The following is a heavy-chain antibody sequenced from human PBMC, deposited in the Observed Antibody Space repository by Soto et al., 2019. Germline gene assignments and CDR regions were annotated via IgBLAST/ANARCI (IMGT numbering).Heavy chain of an antibody. J-gene: IGHJ6*02. Sequence: ETLSLTCSVSGYSVSSSDYYWAWIRQPPGKGLEWIGSMLYSGLTYYNPSLKSRVTLSVDTSKNQFSVRLNSVTASDTAVYYCAPLSVSLSGPYGIHVWGQGTTVTV. CDR1: GYSVSSSDYY. D-gene: IGHD2-15*01. V-gene: IGHV4-39*01. CDR3: APLSVSLSGPYGIHV. CDR2: MLYSGLT.